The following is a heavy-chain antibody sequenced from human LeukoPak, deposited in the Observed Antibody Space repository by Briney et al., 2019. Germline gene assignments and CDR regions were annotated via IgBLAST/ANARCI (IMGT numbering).Heavy chain of an antibody. V-gene: IGHV1-69*13. J-gene: IGHJ4*02. Sequence: SVKVSCKASGYTFTSYAISWVRQAPGQGLEWMGGIIPIFGTANYAQKFQGRATITADESTSTAYMELSSLRSEDTAVYYCATSTSSSWYYFDYWGQGTLVTVSS. CDR3: ATSTSSSWYYFDY. CDR1: GYTFTSYA. D-gene: IGHD6-13*01. CDR2: IIPIFGTA.